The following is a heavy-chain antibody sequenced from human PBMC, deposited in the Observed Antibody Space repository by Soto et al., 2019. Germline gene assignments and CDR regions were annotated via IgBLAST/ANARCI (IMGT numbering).Heavy chain of an antibody. CDR2: IIPIFGTA. CDR1: GGTFSSYA. J-gene: IGHJ2*01. V-gene: IGHV1-69*12. Sequence: QVQLVQSGAEVKKPGSSVKVSCKASGGTFSSYAISWVRQAPGQGLEWMGGIIPIFGTANYAQKFQGRVTITADESTSTDYMELSSLRSEDTAVYYCAXGXXYDXXXXXXXXXXXXYFDLWGRGTLVTVSS. D-gene: IGHD3-22*01. CDR3: AXGXXYDXXXXXXXXXXXXYFDL.